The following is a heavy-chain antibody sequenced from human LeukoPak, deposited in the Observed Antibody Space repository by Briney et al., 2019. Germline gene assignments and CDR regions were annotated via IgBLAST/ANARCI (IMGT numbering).Heavy chain of an antibody. Sequence: WASVKVSCKASGYTFTSYDINWVRQATGQGLEWMGWMNPNSGNTGYAQKFQGRVTMTRDMSTSTVYMELSSLRSEDTAVYYCARVDDILTGYHWGQGTLVTVSS. V-gene: IGHV1-8*01. J-gene: IGHJ5*02. CDR2: MNPNSGNT. CDR1: GYTFTSYD. D-gene: IGHD3-9*01. CDR3: ARVDDILTGYH.